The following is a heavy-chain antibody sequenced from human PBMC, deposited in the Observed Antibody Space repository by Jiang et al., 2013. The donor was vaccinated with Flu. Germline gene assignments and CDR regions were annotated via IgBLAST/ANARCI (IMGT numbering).Heavy chain of an antibody. CDR3: ARDSGGAMNYYYYGMDV. J-gene: IGHJ6*02. Sequence: YGSGLVKPSETLSLTCTVSGGSISSYYWSWIRQPPGKGLEWIGYIYYSGSTNYNPSLKSRVTISVDTSKNQFSLKLSSVTAVDTAVYYCARDSGGAMNYYYYGMDVWGQGTTVTVSS. CDR2: IYYSGST. CDR1: GGSISSYY. V-gene: IGHV4-59*01. D-gene: IGHD3-10*01.